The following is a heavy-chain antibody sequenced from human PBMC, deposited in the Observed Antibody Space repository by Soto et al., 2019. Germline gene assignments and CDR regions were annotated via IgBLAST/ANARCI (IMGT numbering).Heavy chain of an antibody. J-gene: IGHJ4*02. CDR2: INHSGST. D-gene: IGHD3-16*01. V-gene: IGHV4-34*01. CDR1: GGSFSGYY. CDR3: AREKITGLFDY. Sequence: SETLCLTCAVYGGSFSGYYWTWIRQPPGTGLEWIGEINHSGSTNYNPSLKSRVTISVDTSKNQFSLKLTSVTAADTAVYYCAREKITGLFDYGGQGTLVTVSS.